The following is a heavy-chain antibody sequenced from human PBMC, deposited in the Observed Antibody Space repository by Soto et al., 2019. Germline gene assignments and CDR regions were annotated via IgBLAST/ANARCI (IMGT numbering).Heavy chain of an antibody. CDR2: ISAISGRA. D-gene: IGHD3-3*02. CDR1: GFTFTNCA. CDR3: AKSVIATLDWFGP. Sequence: EVQLLESGGGLVQPGGSLRLSCAASGFTFTNCAMHWVRQAPGKGLEWVSTISAISGRAYYADSVKGRFTISRHNATNTLCLQINSLRAEDTAVYYCAKSVIATLDWFGPWRQGTLVTVAS. J-gene: IGHJ5*02. V-gene: IGHV3-23*01.